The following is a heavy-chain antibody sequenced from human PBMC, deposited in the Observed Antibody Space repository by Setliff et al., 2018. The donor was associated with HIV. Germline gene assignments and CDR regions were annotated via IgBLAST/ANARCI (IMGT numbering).Heavy chain of an antibody. CDR1: GASIDSGDHY. D-gene: IGHD4-17*01. J-gene: IGHJ6*02. Sequence: KTSETLSLTCTVSGASIDSGDHYWTWIRQPPGKGLEWIGYIYYSGTTYYNSSLKSRVTISLHTSKNQFSLKLSSVTAADTAVYYCARGGPTVAFGLDVWGQGTTVTVSS. CDR2: IYYSGTT. V-gene: IGHV4-30-4*01. CDR3: ARGGPTVAFGLDV.